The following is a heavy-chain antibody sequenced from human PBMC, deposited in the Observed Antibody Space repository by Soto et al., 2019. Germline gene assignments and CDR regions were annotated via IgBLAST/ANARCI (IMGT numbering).Heavy chain of an antibody. CDR3: ARDVGLDSDDFFAY. V-gene: IGHV3-23*01. CDR1: GFTFTSYG. Sequence: GGSLRLSCTASGFTFTSYGMGWVRQAPGKGLQWVSTIRGDGGQTHYTDSVKGRFSISRDNSKNTVYLQMDSLRAEDTAMYFCARDVGLDSDDFFAYWGQGTQVTV. J-gene: IGHJ4*02. D-gene: IGHD3-9*01. CDR2: IRGDGGQT.